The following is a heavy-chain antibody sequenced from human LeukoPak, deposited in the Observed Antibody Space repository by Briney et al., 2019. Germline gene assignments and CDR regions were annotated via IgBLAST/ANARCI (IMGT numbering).Heavy chain of an antibody. Sequence: SETLSLTCTLYRHSLSVYYCSRIPQPPPKRPQWTGAITHSGSTHYNPSLKSRVIISLDTSMRQFSLKLSSMTAADTAVYYCASTERCSTTCPLDYWGQGTLVTVSS. CDR2: ITHSGST. J-gene: IGHJ4*02. CDR1: RHSLSVYY. CDR3: ASTERCSTTCPLDY. V-gene: IGHV4-34*01. D-gene: IGHD2-2*01.